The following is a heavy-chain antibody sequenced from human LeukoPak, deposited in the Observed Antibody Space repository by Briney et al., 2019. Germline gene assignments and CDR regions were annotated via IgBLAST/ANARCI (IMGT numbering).Heavy chain of an antibody. D-gene: IGHD2-8*01. J-gene: IGHJ5*02. CDR1: GGSISSGGYY. CDR3: ARVKGTEWNWFDP. Sequence: SQTLSLTCTVSGGSISSGGYYWSWIRQPPGKGLEWIGYIYHSGSTYYNPSLKSRVTISVDRSKNQFSLKLSSVTAADTAMYYCARVKGTEWNWFDPWGQGTLVTVSS. V-gene: IGHV4-30-2*01. CDR2: IYHSGST.